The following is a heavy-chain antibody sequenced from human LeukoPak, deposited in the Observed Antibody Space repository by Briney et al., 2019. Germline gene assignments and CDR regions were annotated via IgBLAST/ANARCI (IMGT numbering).Heavy chain of an antibody. CDR1: GFTFSGYG. J-gene: IGHJ3*02. Sequence: PGGSLRLSCAASGFTFSGYGMHWVRQAPGKGLEWVAFIRYDGSNKYYADSVKGRFTISRDNSKNTLYLQMNSLRAEDTAVYYCAAGYDFWSGYLNDAFDIWGQGTMVTVSS. CDR2: IRYDGSNK. D-gene: IGHD3-3*01. V-gene: IGHV3-30*02. CDR3: AAGYDFWSGYLNDAFDI.